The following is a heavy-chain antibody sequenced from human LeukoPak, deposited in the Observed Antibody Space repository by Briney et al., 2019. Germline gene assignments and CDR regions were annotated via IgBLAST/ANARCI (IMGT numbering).Heavy chain of an antibody. CDR1: GFTFSDYY. CDR3: ASGTYYFDF. J-gene: IGHJ4*02. D-gene: IGHD1-26*01. Sequence: GGSLRLSCAASGFTFSDYYMSWLRQAPGKGAEWVSYISSSGSTIDYADSVKGRFTISRDNAKNSLYLQMNSPRAEDTAVYFCASGTYYFDFWGQGTLVTVSS. CDR2: ISSSGSTI. V-gene: IGHV3-11*01.